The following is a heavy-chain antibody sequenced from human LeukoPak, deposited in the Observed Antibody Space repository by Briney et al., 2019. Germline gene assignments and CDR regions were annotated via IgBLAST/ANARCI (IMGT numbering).Heavy chain of an antibody. V-gene: IGHV3-30*04. CDR2: ISYDGSNK. CDR1: GFTFSSYA. J-gene: IGHJ6*03. Sequence: GRSLRLSCAASGFTFSSYAMHWVRQAPGKGLEWVAVISYDGSNKYYADSVKGRFTISRDNSKDTLYLQMNSLRAEDTAVYYCAGDKLDILDSSGWPRIYYYYYYMDVWGKGTTVTVSS. D-gene: IGHD6-19*01. CDR3: AGDKLDILDSSGWPRIYYYYYYMDV.